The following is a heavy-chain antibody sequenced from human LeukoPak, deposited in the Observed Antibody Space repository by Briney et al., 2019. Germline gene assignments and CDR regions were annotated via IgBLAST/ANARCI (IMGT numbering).Heavy chain of an antibody. CDR1: GSSISSYY. CDR3: AREGASFDP. Sequence: PSETLSLTCTVSGSSISSYYWSWIRQPPGKGLEWIGYIYYSGSTNYNPSLKSRVTISVDTSKNQFSLKLSSVTAADTAVYYCAREGASFDPWGQGTLVTVSS. J-gene: IGHJ5*02. V-gene: IGHV4-59*01. CDR2: IYYSGST.